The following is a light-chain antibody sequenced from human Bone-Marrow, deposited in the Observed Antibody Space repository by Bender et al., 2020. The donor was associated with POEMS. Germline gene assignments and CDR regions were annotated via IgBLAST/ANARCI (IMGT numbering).Light chain of an antibody. CDR3: SAWDDSLSGWV. CDR1: SSNIGNHG. CDR2: YDD. V-gene: IGLV1-36*01. Sequence: HSVLTQPPSVSGVPGQRITISCSGSSSNIGNHGVNWYQQLPGEAPKLLIYYDDLLTPGVSDRFSASKSGTSASLAISELQSEDEALYYCSAWDDSLSGWVFGGGTKLTVL. J-gene: IGLJ3*02.